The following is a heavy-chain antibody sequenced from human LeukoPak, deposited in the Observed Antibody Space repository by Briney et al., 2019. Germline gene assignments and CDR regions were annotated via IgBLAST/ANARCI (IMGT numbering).Heavy chain of an antibody. D-gene: IGHD1-26*01. V-gene: IGHV3-23*05. CDR3: AKIMSYDDEGNDY. CDR2: IDTRVTNT. J-gene: IGHJ4*02. CDR1: GFTFSNYV. Sequence: GGSLRLSCAASGFTFSNYVMSWVRQAPGKGLEWVSAIDTRVTNTHYADSVKGRLTISRDNSKNTLYLQMNSLRAEDTAVYYCAKIMSYDDEGNDYWGQGTLVTVSS.